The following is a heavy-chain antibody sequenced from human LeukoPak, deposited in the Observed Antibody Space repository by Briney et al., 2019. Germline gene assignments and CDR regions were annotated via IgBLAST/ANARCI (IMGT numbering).Heavy chain of an antibody. CDR2: ISSSSSYI. CDR1: GFTFSSYS. J-gene: IGHJ6*02. Sequence: GGSLRLFCAASGFTFSSYSMNWVRQAPGKGLEWVSSISSSSSYIYYADSVKGRFTISRDNAKNSLYLQMNSLRAEDTAVYYCARDRIHYGMDVWGQGTTVTVSS. V-gene: IGHV3-21*01. CDR3: ARDRIHYGMDV.